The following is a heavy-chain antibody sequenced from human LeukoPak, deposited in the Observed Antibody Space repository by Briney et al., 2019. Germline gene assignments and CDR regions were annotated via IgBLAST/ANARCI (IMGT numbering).Heavy chain of an antibody. CDR3: AQDLSGAELVRICYGMDV. J-gene: IGHJ6*02. D-gene: IGHD1-1*01. CDR1: GFTFDDYT. CDR2: ISWDGGST. Sequence: GGSLRLSCASSGFTFDDYTMHWVRQAPGKGLEWVSLISWDGGSTYYADSVKGRFTISRDNSKNSLYLQMNSLRTEDTALYYCAQDLSGAELVRICYGMDVWGQGTTVTVSS. V-gene: IGHV3-43*01.